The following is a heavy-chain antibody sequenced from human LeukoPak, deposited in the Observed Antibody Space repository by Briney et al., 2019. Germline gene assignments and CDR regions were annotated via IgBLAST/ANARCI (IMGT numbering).Heavy chain of an antibody. CDR1: GGTFSSYA. V-gene: IGHV1-69*13. J-gene: IGHJ5*02. CDR3: ARARPYDILTGLRFDP. Sequence: ASVKVSCKASGGTFSSYAISWVRQAPGQGLEWIGGIIPIFGTANYAQKFQGRVTITADESTSTAYMELSSLRSEDTAVYYCARARPYDILTGLRFDPWGQGTLVTVSS. CDR2: IIPIFGTA. D-gene: IGHD3-9*01.